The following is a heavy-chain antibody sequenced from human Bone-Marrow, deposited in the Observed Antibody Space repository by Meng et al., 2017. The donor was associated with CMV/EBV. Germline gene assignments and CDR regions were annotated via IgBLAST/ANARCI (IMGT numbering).Heavy chain of an antibody. J-gene: IGHJ6*02. CDR2: ISAYNGNT. V-gene: IGHV1-18*01. CDR1: GGTFSSYA. Sequence: ASVKVSCKASGGTFSSYAISWVRQAPGQGLEWMGWISAYNGNTHFAQKFQGRVTMTTDTSTSTAYMELRSLSSDDAAVYYCARDHQGRYDVLTGYYTNYYYGMDVWGQGTTVTVSS. D-gene: IGHD3-9*01. CDR3: ARDHQGRYDVLTGYYTNYYYGMDV.